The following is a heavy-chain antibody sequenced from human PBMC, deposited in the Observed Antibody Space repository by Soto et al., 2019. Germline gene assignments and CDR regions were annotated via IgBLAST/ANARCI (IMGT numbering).Heavy chain of an antibody. Sequence: QVQLVQSGAEVKKPGSSVKVSCKASGGTFSSYTISWVRQAPGQGLEWMGRIIPILGIANYAQKFQGRVTITADKSTSTADMELSSLRSEDTAVYYCAARWRVNTIWFDPWGQGPLVTVSS. D-gene: IGHD4-17*01. CDR2: IIPILGIA. V-gene: IGHV1-69*02. CDR1: GGTFSSYT. J-gene: IGHJ5*02. CDR3: AARWRVNTIWFDP.